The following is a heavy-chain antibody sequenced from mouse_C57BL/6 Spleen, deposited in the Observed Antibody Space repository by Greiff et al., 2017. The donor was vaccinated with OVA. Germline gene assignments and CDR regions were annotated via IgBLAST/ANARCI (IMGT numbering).Heavy chain of an antibody. CDR1: GYSITSGYY. Sequence: EVKVEESGPGLVKPSQSLSLTCSVTGYSITSGYYWNWIRQFPGNKLEWMGYISYDGSNNYNPSLKNRISITRDTSKNQFFLKLNSVTTEDTATYYCARIYYGYDEGVDYWGQGTTLTVSS. J-gene: IGHJ2*01. CDR3: ARIYYGYDEGVDY. V-gene: IGHV3-6*01. D-gene: IGHD2-2*01. CDR2: ISYDGSN.